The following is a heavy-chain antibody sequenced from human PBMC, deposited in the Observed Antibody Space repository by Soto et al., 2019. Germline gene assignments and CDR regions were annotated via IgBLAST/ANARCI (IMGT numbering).Heavy chain of an antibody. J-gene: IGHJ4*02. D-gene: IGHD6-13*01. CDR1: GGSLSSFY. CDR3: ARGRSRWDY. Sequence: XTLSLPCTVSGGSLSSFYWSWIRQPAGKGLEWIGSIYSGGRSNYNPSLKSRVTMSVDTSKNQFSLRLSSLTDADTAMYYCARGRSRWDYWGQGTLGTVSS. CDR2: IYSGGRS. V-gene: IGHV4-4*07.